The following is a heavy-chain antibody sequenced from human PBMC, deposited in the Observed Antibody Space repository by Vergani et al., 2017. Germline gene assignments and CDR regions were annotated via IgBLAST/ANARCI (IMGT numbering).Heavy chain of an antibody. D-gene: IGHD3-3*01. V-gene: IGHV4-38-2*02. CDR3: ARDEPFEYYDFWSGYSGGYYMDV. Sequence: QVRLEESGPGLVKPSETLSLTCTVSNFFISSNAYYWGWIRQAPGRGLEWIGSLHHNGATSHNPSLRSRVTMSVDTSKNQFSLKLSSVTAADTAVYYCARDEPFEYYDFWSGYSGGYYMDVWGKGTTVTVSS. J-gene: IGHJ6*03. CDR2: LHHNGAT. CDR1: NFFISSNAYY.